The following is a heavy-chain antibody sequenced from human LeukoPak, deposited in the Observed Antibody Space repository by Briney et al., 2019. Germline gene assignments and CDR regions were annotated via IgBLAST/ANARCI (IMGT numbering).Heavy chain of an antibody. CDR3: ATDYYDSSGPDY. CDR1: GFTFSSYA. Sequence: GGSLRLPCAASGFTFSSYAMHWVRQAPGKGLEWVAVISYDGSNKYYADSVKGRFTISRDNSKNTLYLQMNCLRAEDTAVYYCATDYYDSSGPDYWGQGTLVTVSS. CDR2: ISYDGSNK. D-gene: IGHD3-22*01. J-gene: IGHJ4*02. V-gene: IGHV3-30-3*01.